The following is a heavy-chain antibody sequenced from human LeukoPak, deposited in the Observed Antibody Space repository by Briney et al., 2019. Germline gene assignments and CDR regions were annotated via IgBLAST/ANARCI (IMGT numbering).Heavy chain of an antibody. CDR2: IKQDGGEK. D-gene: IGHD1-7*01. CDR1: GFIFSDYW. J-gene: IGHJ4*02. CDR3: ARGWNYAFRFDN. V-gene: IGHV3-7*01. Sequence: GGTLRLSCAASGFIFSDYWMTWVRQAPGKGLEWVAHIKQDGGEKYFVDSVKGRFTISRDNAKNLVYLQMSSLRAEDTAVYYCARGWNYAFRFDNWGQGTLVTVST.